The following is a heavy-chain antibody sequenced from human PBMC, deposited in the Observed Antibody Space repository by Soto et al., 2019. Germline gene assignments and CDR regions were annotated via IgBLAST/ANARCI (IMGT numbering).Heavy chain of an antibody. J-gene: IGHJ5*02. CDR3: AREGTEYSSSASWFDP. V-gene: IGHV1-2*02. CDR2: NNPNSGGT. Sequence: QVQLVQSGAEVKKPGASVKVSCKASGYTFTGYYMHWVRQAPGQGLEWMGWNNPNSGGTNYAQKFQGRVTMTRDTAISTAYMELSRLRSDGTAVYYCAREGTEYSSSASWFDPWGQGTLVTVSS. D-gene: IGHD6-6*01. CDR1: GYTFTGYY.